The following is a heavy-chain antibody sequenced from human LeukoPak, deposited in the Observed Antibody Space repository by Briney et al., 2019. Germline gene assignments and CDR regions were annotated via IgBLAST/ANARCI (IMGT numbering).Heavy chain of an antibody. Sequence: ASVKVSCKASGGTFISYAISWVRQAPGQGLEWMGRIIPILGIANYAQKFQGRVTITADKSTSTAYMELSSLRSEDTAVYYCARSRSSGSYPEDFDYWGQGTLVTVSS. CDR3: ARSRSSGSYPEDFDY. V-gene: IGHV1-69*04. J-gene: IGHJ4*02. D-gene: IGHD1-26*01. CDR2: IIPILGIA. CDR1: GGTFISYA.